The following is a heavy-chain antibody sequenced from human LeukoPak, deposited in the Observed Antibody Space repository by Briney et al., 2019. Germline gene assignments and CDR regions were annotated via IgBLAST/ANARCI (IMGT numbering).Heavy chain of an antibody. V-gene: IGHV1-2*02. Sequence: ASVKVSCKASGYTFTGYYMHWVRQAPGQGLEWMGWINPNSGGTNYAQKFQGRVTMTRDTSISTAYMELSRLRSDDTAVYYCARVLAARPRGFDYWGQGTLVTVSS. CDR1: GYTFTGYY. CDR3: ARVLAARPRGFDY. J-gene: IGHJ4*02. CDR2: INPNSGGT. D-gene: IGHD6-6*01.